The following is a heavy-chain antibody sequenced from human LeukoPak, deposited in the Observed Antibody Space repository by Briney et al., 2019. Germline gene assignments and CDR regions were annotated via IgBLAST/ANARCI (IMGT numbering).Heavy chain of an antibody. CDR2: MNQDGSAK. Sequence: GGSLRLSCAPSGFTFSDSWMSWVRKAPGKGLEWVANMNQDGSAKGYVDSVKGRFTISRDNARNSLYLQMSSLRPEDTAVYYCATYTHWVAGDVWGQGTTVTVSS. CDR1: GFTFSDSW. CDR3: ATYTHWVAGDV. J-gene: IGHJ6*02. D-gene: IGHD3-16*01. V-gene: IGHV3-7*01.